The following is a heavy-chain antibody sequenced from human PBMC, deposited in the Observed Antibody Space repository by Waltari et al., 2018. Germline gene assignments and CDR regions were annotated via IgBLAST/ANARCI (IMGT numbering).Heavy chain of an antibody. V-gene: IGHV3-11*04. CDR2: ISYSGGTQ. Sequence: QVQLVESGGGLVKPGGSLRLSCAASGFSFSDYYMNWIRQAPGKGLEWISYISYSGGTQYYADSVKGRFTISRDNAENSLFLQMNNLRAEDTAVYYCMSRGVAGGFWGQGALVTVSS. D-gene: IGHD6-19*01. CDR1: GFSFSDYY. J-gene: IGHJ4*02. CDR3: MSRGVAGGF.